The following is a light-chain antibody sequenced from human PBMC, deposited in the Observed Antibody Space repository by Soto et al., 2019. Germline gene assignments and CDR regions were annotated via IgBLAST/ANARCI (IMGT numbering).Light chain of an antibody. V-gene: IGKV1-27*01. CDR1: QGISNY. J-gene: IGKJ1*01. Sequence: DIQMTQSPSSLSASVGDRVTITCRASQGISNYLAWYQQKPGKVPKLLIYAASTLHSGVPSRFSGSGSGTEFTLTISSLQPEDVATYYCHKYNSAPRAFGQGTKVEIK. CDR3: HKYNSAPRA. CDR2: AAS.